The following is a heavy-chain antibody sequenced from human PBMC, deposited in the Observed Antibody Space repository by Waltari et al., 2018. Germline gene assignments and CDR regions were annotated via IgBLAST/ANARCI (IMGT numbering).Heavy chain of an antibody. CDR1: GLPSGEF. J-gene: IGHJ5*02. CDR3: ARDSRVDGYDNNWLDL. V-gene: IGHV3-48*03. CDR2: ISSSGNNK. D-gene: IGHD2-2*03. Sequence: EVQLVESGGNWVRLGGPLRPSWQAPGLPSGEFNWNGYAQAPGKGYEWVSYISSSGNNKYYADSLQGRFTISRDNAKNSLYLQMNSLRAEDTAVYFCARDSRVDGYDNNWLDLWGQGTLVTVSS.